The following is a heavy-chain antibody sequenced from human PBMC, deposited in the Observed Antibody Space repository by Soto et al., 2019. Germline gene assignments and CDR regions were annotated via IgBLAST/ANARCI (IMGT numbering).Heavy chain of an antibody. CDR2: IYYSGST. CDR1: GGSISSGDYY. J-gene: IGHJ6*02. V-gene: IGHV4-30-4*01. CDR3: ARAAGYDSSGYREYYYYYYGMDV. D-gene: IGHD3-22*01. Sequence: SETLSLTCTVSGGSISSGDYYWSWIRQPPGKGLEWIGYIYYSGSTYYNPSLKSRITISVDTSKNPFSLKLSSVTAADTAVYYCARAAGYDSSGYREYYYYYYGMDVWGQGTTVTVSS.